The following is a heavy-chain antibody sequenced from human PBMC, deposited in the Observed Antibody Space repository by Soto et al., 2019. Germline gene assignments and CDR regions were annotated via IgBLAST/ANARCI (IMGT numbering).Heavy chain of an antibody. J-gene: IGHJ4*02. CDR1: GYTFTSYA. D-gene: IGHD6-19*01. CDR2: INAGNGNT. Sequence: ASVKVSCKASGYTFTSYAMHWVRQAPGQRLEWMGWINAGNGNTKYSQKFQGRVTITRDTSTSTAYMELNSLRSEDTAVYYCARDLFYRSASNYFDYWGQGTLVTVSS. CDR3: ARDLFYRSASNYFDY. V-gene: IGHV1-3*01.